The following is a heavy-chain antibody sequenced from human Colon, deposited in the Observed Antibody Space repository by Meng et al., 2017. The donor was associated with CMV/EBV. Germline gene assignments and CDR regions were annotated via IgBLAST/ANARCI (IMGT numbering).Heavy chain of an antibody. CDR1: RFTFSDYY. CDR2: ISNSGNTI. D-gene: IGHD5-24*01. Sequence: SCVGSRFTFSDYYLSWIRQAPGKGLEWLSYISNSGNTIYYADSVKGRFTISRDNVKSSLYLQMNSLRAEDTAIYYCARRNGYNRGDYWGQGTLVTVSS. V-gene: IGHV3-11*01. J-gene: IGHJ4*02. CDR3: ARRNGYNRGDY.